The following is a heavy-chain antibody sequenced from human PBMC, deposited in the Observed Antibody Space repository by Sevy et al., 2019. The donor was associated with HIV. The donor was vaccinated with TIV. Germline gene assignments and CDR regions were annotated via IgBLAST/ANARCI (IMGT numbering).Heavy chain of an antibody. V-gene: IGHV3-21*04. CDR1: GFAFSKYS. J-gene: IGHJ4*02. CDR2: FSFGCGQI. Sequence: GGSLRLSCAASGFAFSKYSMSWIGQTPGKGLEWVATFSFGCGQINYADSVKGRFTISRDDSRNTFYLQMNSLRSDDTAIYYCAREGCTRPHDYWGQGTVVTVSS. CDR3: AREGCTRPHDY. D-gene: IGHD2-8*01.